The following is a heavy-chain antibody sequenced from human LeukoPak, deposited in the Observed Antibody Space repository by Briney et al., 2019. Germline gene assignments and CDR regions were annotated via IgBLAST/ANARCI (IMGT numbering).Heavy chain of an antibody. D-gene: IGHD6-19*01. CDR1: GGSISSGSDY. CDR2: LYSSGAT. CDR3: ARAGGSVGWYGTIDS. V-gene: IGHV4-61*09. Sequence: SQTLSLTCTVSGGSISSGSDYWPWIRQPAGKGLEWIGHLYSSGATNYNPSLQSRVTISVDASKYQFSLRLTSVTAADTAVYYCARAGGSVGWYGTIDSWGQGTLVTVSS. J-gene: IGHJ4*02.